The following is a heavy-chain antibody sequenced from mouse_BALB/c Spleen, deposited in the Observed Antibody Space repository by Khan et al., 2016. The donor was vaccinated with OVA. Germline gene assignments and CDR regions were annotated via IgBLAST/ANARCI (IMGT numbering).Heavy chain of an antibody. V-gene: IGHV5-6*01. CDR2: INTGGDYI. J-gene: IGHJ3*01. Sequence: EVELVESGGDLVKPGGSLKLSCAASAFTFSTYALSWVRQTPDKRLEWVATINTGGDYIYYPDSVKGRFTISRDNAKNILYLQMSSLRSEDTAMYYCARHNYGPFAYWGQGTLVTVS. CDR1: AFTFSTYA. D-gene: IGHD1-1*01. CDR3: ARHNYGPFAY.